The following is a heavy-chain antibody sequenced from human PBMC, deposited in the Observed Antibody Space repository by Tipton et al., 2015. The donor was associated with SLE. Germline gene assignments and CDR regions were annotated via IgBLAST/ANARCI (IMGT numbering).Heavy chain of an antibody. Sequence: TLSLTCTVCGYSISSGYYWGWIRQSPGKGLEWIGYIYYSGSTYYNPSLKSRFTISLDTSKNQFSLKLSSVTAADTAVYYCARDTAHYGSGDGAFDIWGQGTMVTVSS. J-gene: IGHJ3*02. CDR1: GYSISSGYY. CDR3: ARDTAHYGSGDGAFDI. D-gene: IGHD3-10*01. CDR2: IYYSGST. V-gene: IGHV4-38-2*02.